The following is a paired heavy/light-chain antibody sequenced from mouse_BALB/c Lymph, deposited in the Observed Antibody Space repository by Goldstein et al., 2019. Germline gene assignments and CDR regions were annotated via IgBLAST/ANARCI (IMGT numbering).Light chain of an antibody. CDR1: QDISNY. V-gene: IGKV10-96*01. J-gene: IGKJ1*01. CDR2: YTS. CDR3: QQGNTLPWT. Sequence: DIQMTQTTSSLSASLGDRVTISCRTSQDISNYLNWYQQKPDGTVKLLIYYTSRLHSGVPSRFSGSGSGTDYSLTISNLEQEDIATYFCQQGNTLPWTFGGGTKLEIK.
Heavy chain of an antibody. Sequence: QVQLQQPGAELVKPGASVKLSCKASGYTFTSYWMHWVKQRPGQGLEWIGEINPSNGRTNYNEKFKTKATLTVDKSSRTAYMQLSSLTSEDSAVYYCARIYRYDDAMDYWGQGTSVTVSS. CDR3: ARIYRYDDAMDY. CDR1: GYTFTSYW. CDR2: INPSNGRT. V-gene: IGHV1S81*02. D-gene: IGHD2-14*01. J-gene: IGHJ4*01.